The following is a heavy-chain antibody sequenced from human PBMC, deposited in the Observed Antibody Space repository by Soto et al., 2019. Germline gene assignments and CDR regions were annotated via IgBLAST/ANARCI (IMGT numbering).Heavy chain of an antibody. J-gene: IGHJ4*02. CDR2: IDPSNSYT. D-gene: IGHD6-19*01. Sequence: GESLKISCKGSGYTFTTYWITWVRQMPGKGLEWMGRIDPSNSYTNYNPSFQGHVTLSADMSISTAYLQMNSLRADDTALYYCAKSLSSGWPWSFDYWGQGTLVTVSS. CDR3: AKSLSSGWPWSFDY. CDR1: GYTFTTYW. V-gene: IGHV5-10-1*01.